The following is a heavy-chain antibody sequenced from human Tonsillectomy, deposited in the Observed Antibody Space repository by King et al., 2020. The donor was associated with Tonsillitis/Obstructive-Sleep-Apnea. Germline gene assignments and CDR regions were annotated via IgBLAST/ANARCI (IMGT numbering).Heavy chain of an antibody. CDR3: AGSIGSSWYFQPFDY. D-gene: IGHD6-13*01. J-gene: IGHJ4*02. CDR1: GYTFTNYG. CDR2: ITTYNGNT. V-gene: IGHV1-18*01. Sequence: QLVQSGAEVKMPGASVKVSCKTSGYTFTNYGITWVRQAPGQGPEWMGGITTYNGNTNYAQKLQGRVTMTTDTSTSTAYMELRSLRSDDTAVYYFAGSIGSSWYFQPFDYWGQGTLVTVSS.